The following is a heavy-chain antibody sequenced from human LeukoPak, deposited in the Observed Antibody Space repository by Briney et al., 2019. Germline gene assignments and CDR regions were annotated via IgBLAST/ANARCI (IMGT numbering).Heavy chain of an antibody. J-gene: IGHJ3*02. D-gene: IGHD4-17*01. Sequence: SETLSLTCAVYGGSFSGYYWGWIRQPPGKGLEWIGEINHSGSTNYNPSLKSRVTISVDTSKNQFSLKLSSVTAADTAVYYCAGARDYGDYEGAFDIWGQGTMVTVSS. V-gene: IGHV4-34*01. CDR1: GGSFSGYY. CDR3: AGARDYGDYEGAFDI. CDR2: INHSGST.